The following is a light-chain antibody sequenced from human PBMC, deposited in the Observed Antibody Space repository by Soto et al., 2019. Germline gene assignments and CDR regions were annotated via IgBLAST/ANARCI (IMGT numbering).Light chain of an antibody. Sequence: QSALTQPASVSGSPGQSITISCTGTSSDVGSYNLVSWYQQHPGKAPKLMIYEGSKRPSGVSNRFSGSKSGNTASLTISGLQAEDEADYYCCSYAGIYVVFGGGNKVTVL. CDR2: EGS. CDR1: SSDVGSYNL. CDR3: CSYAGIYVV. J-gene: IGLJ2*01. V-gene: IGLV2-23*01.